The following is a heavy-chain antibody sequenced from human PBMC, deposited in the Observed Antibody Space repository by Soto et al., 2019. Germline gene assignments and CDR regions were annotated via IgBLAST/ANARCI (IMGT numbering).Heavy chain of an antibody. CDR3: ARGGSSGWYTLPNYNWFDP. Sequence: GGSLRLSCAASGFTFSSYWMSWVRQAPGKGLEWVANIKQDGSEKYYVDSVKSRITINPDTSKNQFSLQLNSVTPEDTTVYYCARGGSSGWYTLPNYNWFDPWGQGTLVTVSS. D-gene: IGHD6-19*01. CDR2: IKQDGSEK. J-gene: IGHJ5*02. CDR1: GFTFSSYW. V-gene: IGHV3-7*01.